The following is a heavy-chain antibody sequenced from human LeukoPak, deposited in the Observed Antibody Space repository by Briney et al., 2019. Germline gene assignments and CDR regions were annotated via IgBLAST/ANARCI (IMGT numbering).Heavy chain of an antibody. V-gene: IGHV4-59*08. CDR2: IYYSGST. Sequence: SETLSLTCTVSGGSISSYYWSWIRQPPGKGLEWIGYIYYSGSTNYNPSLKSRVTISVDTSKNQFSLKLSSVTAADTAVYYCARSTVNTPYYFDYWGQGTLVTVSS. CDR3: ARSTVNTPYYFDY. CDR1: GGSISSYY. J-gene: IGHJ4*02. D-gene: IGHD4-17*01.